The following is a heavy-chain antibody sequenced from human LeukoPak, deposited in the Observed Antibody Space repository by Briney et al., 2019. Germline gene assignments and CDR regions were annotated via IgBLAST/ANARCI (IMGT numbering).Heavy chain of an antibody. V-gene: IGHV3-7*01. CDR2: IKQDGSEK. J-gene: IGHJ3*02. D-gene: IGHD1-1*01. CDR3: AREFGTANDAFDI. CDR1: GFTLSSYW. Sequence: GGSLRLSCAASGFTLSSYWMSWVRQAPGKGLEWVANIKQDGSEKYYVDSVKGRFTIPRDNAKNSLYLQMNSLRAEDTAVYYCAREFGTANDAFDIWGQGTMVTVSS.